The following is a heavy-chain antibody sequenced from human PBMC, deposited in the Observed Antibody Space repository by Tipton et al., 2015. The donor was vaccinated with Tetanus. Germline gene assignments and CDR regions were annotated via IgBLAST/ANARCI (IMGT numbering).Heavy chain of an antibody. Sequence: SLRLSCAASGFTFNSYAMHWVRHIPGKGLEWVAVIWYDGNNKYYADSVKGRFTISRDNSKNIMYLQMNNLRADDTALYYCARDRLYSGPASPPLFDHWGQGTLVTVSS. CDR1: GFTFNSYA. V-gene: IGHV3-33*01. CDR3: ARDRLYSGPASPPLFDH. J-gene: IGHJ4*02. CDR2: IWYDGNNK. D-gene: IGHD6-13*01.